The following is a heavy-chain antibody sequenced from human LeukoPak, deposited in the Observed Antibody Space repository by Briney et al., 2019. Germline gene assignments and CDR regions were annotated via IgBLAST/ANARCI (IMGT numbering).Heavy chain of an antibody. D-gene: IGHD2-15*01. CDR3: AKQLGYCSDGSCYFPY. CDR2: ISNNGGYT. V-gene: IGHV3-23*01. J-gene: IGHJ4*02. CDR1: GFTFSSSA. Sequence: GGSLRLSCAASGFTFSSSAMSWVSQAPGKGLEWVSAISNNGGYTYYADSVQGRFTISRDNSKSTLCLQMNSLRAEDTAVYYCAKQLGYCSDGSCYFPYWGQGTLVTVSS.